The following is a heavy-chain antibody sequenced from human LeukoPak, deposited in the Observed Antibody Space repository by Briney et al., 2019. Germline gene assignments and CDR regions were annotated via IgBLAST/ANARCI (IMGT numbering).Heavy chain of an antibody. CDR1: GGSIISYY. CDR2: IYNSGST. J-gene: IGHJ4*02. D-gene: IGHD3-22*01. CDR3: ARRYYYDSRHDY. Sequence: SETLSLTCDVTGGSIISYYWSWIRQPPGKGLEWIGYIYNSGSTNYNPSLKSRVTISVDTSKNQFSLKLSSVTAADTAVYYCARRYYYDSRHDYWGQGTLVTVSS. V-gene: IGHV4-59*08.